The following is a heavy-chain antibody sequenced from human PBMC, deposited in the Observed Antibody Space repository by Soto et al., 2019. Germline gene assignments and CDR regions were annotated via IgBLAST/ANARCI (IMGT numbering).Heavy chain of an antibody. CDR2: ISSYNGNT. CDR3: ARASGWFGRSPRWLDP. J-gene: IGHJ5*02. Sequence: ASVKVSCKASGYTFTSYGIGWVRQAPGQGLEWMGWISSYNGNTNYAQKLQGRVTMTTDTSTSTAYMELRSLRSDDTAVYYCARASGWFGRSPRWLDPWGQGTLVTVSS. D-gene: IGHD3-10*01. CDR1: GYTFTSYG. V-gene: IGHV1-18*01.